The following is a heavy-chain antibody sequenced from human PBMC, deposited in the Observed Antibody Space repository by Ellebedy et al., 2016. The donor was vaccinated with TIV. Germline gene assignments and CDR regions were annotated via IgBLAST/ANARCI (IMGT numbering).Heavy chain of an antibody. J-gene: IGHJ4*02. CDR1: GFTFEYYA. D-gene: IGHD2-15*01. CDR3: AKDVGGDIVIVVAETGLDS. V-gene: IGHV3-9*01. Sequence: PGGSLRLSCAASGFTFEYYAMHWVRQAPGKGLEWVSGISWNSGSIGYADSVKGRFTISRDNAKNSLYLQMISLRTEDTALYYCAKDVGGDIVIVVAETGLDSWGQGTLVTVSS. CDR2: ISWNSGSI.